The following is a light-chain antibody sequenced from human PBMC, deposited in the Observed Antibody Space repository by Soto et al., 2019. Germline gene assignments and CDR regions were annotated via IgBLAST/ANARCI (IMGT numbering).Light chain of an antibody. CDR1: QVIIRD. V-gene: IGKV1-6*01. J-gene: IGKJ5*01. Sequence: AIQMTQSPSSLSASVGDRVTITCQASQVIIRDLVWYQQKPGKAPKLLIYAASSLQSGVPSRFSGSGSGTDFTLTISSLQPEDFATYYCLQDYNYPYTFGQGTRLEIK. CDR3: LQDYNYPYT. CDR2: AAS.